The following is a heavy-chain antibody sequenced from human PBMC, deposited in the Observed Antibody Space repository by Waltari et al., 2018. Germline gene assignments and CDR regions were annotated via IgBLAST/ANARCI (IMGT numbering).Heavy chain of an antibody. CDR1: GYSISSGYY. J-gene: IGHJ3*02. D-gene: IGHD1-26*01. CDR3: ARPIIVGATPDAFDI. V-gene: IGHV4-38-2*01. Sequence: QVQLQESGPGLVKPSETLSLTCAVSGYSISSGYYWGWIRQPPGKGLEWIGSIYHSGSTYSNPSLKSRVTISVDTSKNQFSLKLSSVTAADTAVYYCARPIIVGATPDAFDIWGQGTMVTVSS. CDR2: IYHSGST.